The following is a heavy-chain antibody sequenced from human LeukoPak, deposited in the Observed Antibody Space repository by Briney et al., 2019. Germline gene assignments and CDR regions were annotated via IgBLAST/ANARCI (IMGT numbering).Heavy chain of an antibody. J-gene: IGHJ4*02. D-gene: IGHD3-22*01. CDR1: GFTFNNYA. CDR3: ARGLAYYYDSSAYFLDY. V-gene: IGHV3-30*04. CDR2: ISYDGSNK. Sequence: PGRSLRLSCAASGFTFNNYAMHWVRQAPGKGLEGVAVISYDGSNKYYADSVKARFTISRDNSKNTLYLQMNSLRAEDTAVYYCARGLAYYYDSSAYFLDYWGQGTLVTVSS.